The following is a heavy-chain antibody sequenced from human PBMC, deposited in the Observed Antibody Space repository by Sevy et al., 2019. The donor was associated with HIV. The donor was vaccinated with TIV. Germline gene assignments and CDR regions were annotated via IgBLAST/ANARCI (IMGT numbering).Heavy chain of an antibody. V-gene: IGHV3-30*04. D-gene: IGHD3-22*01. Sequence: GGSLRLSCAASGFTFSSYVMRWVRQAPGKGLEWVAIISYDGSNKYYADSVKGRFTVSRDNSKNTLYLQMNSLRAEDTAVYYCAKDIVILVGDAFDIWGQGTMVTVSS. CDR2: ISYDGSNK. CDR1: GFTFSSYV. CDR3: AKDIVILVGDAFDI. J-gene: IGHJ3*02.